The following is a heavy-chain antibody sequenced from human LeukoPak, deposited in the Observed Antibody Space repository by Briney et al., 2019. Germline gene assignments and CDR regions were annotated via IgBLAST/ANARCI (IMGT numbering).Heavy chain of an antibody. CDR2: IYYSGST. J-gene: IGHJ4*02. D-gene: IGHD6-19*01. Sequence: PSETLSLTCTVSGGSISSYYWSWLRQPPGRGLEWIGYIYYSGSTNYNPSLKSRVTISVDTSKNQFSLKLSSVTAADTAVYYCARGTGYSSGWYAYWGQGTLVTVSS. V-gene: IGHV4-59*01. CDR3: ARGTGYSSGWYAY. CDR1: GGSISSYY.